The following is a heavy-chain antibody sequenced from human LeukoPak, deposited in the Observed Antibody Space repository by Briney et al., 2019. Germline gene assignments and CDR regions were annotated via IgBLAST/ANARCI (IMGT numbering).Heavy chain of an antibody. J-gene: IGHJ4*02. CDR2: IYYSGST. V-gene: IGHV4-39*01. CDR3: ARLASDWTTLPFDY. D-gene: IGHD3/OR15-3a*01. CDR1: GGSISSSSYY. Sequence: SETLSLTCTVSGGSISSSSYYWGWIRQPPGKGLEWIGSIYYSGSTYYNPSLKSRVTISVDTSKNQFSLKLSSVTAADTAVYYCARLASDWTTLPFDYWGQGTLVTVSS.